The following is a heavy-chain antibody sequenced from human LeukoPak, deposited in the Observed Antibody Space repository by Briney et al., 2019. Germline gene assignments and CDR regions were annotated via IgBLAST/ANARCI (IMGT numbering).Heavy chain of an antibody. J-gene: IGHJ4*02. V-gene: IGHV3-23*01. CDR2: ISGSGGSK. CDR1: GFTFSSYA. Sequence: GGSLRLSCAASGFTFSSYAMSWVRQAPGKGLEWASGISGSGGSKYFADSVKGRFTISRDNSKNTLYLQMNSLRAEDTAVYYCAKDQRYFGSGSDSYFDYWGQGTLVTVSS. CDR3: AKDQRYFGSGSDSYFDY. D-gene: IGHD3-10*01.